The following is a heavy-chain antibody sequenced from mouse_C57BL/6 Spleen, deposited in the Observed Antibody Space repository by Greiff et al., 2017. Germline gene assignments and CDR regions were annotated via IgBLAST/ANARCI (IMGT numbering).Heavy chain of an antibody. V-gene: IGHV1-81*01. D-gene: IGHD3-2*02. J-gene: IGHJ4*01. CDR3: ARSGLRLPPYAMDY. CDR2: IYPRSGNT. CDR1: GYTFTSYG. Sequence: VQLKQSGAELARPGASVKLSCKASGYTFTSYGISWVKQRTGQGLEWIGEIYPRSGNTYYNEKFKGKATLTADKSSSTAYMELRSLTSEDSAVYFCARSGLRLPPYAMDYWGQGTSVTVSS.